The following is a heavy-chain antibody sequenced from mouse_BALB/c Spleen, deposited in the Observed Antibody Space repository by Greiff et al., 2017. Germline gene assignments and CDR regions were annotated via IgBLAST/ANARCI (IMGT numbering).Heavy chain of an antibody. CDR1: GFTFSSYA. CDR2: ISSGGST. CDR3: ARAYYRYDGYFDD. V-gene: IGHV5-6-5*01. D-gene: IGHD2-14*01. Sequence: EVQLVESGGGLVKPGGSLKLSCAASGFTFSSYAMSWVRQTPEKRLEWVASISSGGSTYYPDSVKGRFTISRDNARNILYLQMSSLRSEDTAMYYCARAYYRYDGYFDDWGQGTTLTVSS. J-gene: IGHJ2*01.